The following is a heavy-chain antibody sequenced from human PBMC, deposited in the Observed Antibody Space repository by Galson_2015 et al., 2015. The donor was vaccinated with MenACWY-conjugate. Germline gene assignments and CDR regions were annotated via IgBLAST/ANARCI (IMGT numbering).Heavy chain of an antibody. CDR3: ARGGGVGATPDY. CDR2: ISYDGSHQ. J-gene: IGHJ4*02. Sequence: SLRLSCAASGFTFNTYGMHWVRQAPGKGLEWVAFISYDGSHQYYPDSVKGRFTISRDNSKKRLYLQMNSPRVEETAIYFCARGGGVGATPDYWGQGTLVTGSS. V-gene: IGHV3-33*05. D-gene: IGHD1-26*01. CDR1: GFTFNTYG.